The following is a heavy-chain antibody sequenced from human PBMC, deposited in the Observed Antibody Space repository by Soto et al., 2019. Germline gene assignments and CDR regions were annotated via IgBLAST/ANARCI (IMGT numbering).Heavy chain of an antibody. V-gene: IGHV1-8*01. Sequence: QVPLVQSGAEVKKPGASVKVSCKASGYTFTSYDINWVRQATGQGLEWMGWMNPNSGNTGYAQKFQGRVTMTRNTSISTAYMELSSLRSEDTAVYYCASCFSGLNWFDPWGQGTLVTVSS. CDR3: ASCFSGLNWFDP. J-gene: IGHJ5*02. CDR2: MNPNSGNT. CDR1: GYTFTSYD. D-gene: IGHD2-15*01.